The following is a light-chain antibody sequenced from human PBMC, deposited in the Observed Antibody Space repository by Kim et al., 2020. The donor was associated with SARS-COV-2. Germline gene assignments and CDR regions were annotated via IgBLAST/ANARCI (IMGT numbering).Light chain of an antibody. Sequence: GQSVTISCTGTSSDGGRYEFVSWYQQHPGTPPKLIISDVTERPSGVPDRFSGSKSGYTASLTISGLQAEDEADYYCCSYAGSYTYVFGTGTKVTVL. CDR3: CSYAGSYTYV. J-gene: IGLJ1*01. CDR2: DVT. CDR1: SSDGGRYEF. V-gene: IGLV2-11*01.